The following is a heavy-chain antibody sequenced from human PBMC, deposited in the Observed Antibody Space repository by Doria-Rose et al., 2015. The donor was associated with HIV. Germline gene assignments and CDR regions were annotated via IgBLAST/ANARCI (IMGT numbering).Heavy chain of an antibody. D-gene: IGHD6-13*01. J-gene: IGHJ4*02. CDR3: ARIKSSRWYHKYYFDF. Sequence: QITLKESSPVLVKPTETLTLTCTVSGVSLSSPGVGVSWIRQPPGKALEWLANIFSDDERSYKTSLKSRLTISRVTSKSQVVLTITDMDPVDTATYYCARIKSSRWYHKYYFDFWGQGTLVIVSA. V-gene: IGHV2-26*01. CDR1: GVSLSSPGVG. CDR2: IFSDDER.